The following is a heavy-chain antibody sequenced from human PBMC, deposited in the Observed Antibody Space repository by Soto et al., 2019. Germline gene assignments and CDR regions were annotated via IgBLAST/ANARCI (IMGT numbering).Heavy chain of an antibody. D-gene: IGHD6-6*01. V-gene: IGHV6-1*01. CDR1: VDSVSSNSAS. Sequence: SQTLSLTFVISVDSVSSNSASWSWIRPSPSRGLEWLGRTYYRSKWYSYYALSVKSRITINPDTSKNQFSLHLNSVTPADTAVYFCVRSSIEPRIFMYPFDYWGLGTQVTVSS. CDR3: VRSSIEPRIFMYPFDY. J-gene: IGHJ4*02. CDR2: TYYRSKWYS.